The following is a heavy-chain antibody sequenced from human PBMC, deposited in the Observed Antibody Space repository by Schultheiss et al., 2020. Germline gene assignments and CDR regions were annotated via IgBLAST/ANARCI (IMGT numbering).Heavy chain of an antibody. J-gene: IGHJ6*03. V-gene: IGHV4-61*01. CDR1: CGSVSSGSYY. CDR2: IYYSGST. Sequence: SATLSLPCTVSCGSVSSGSYYWSWIRQPPGKGLEWIGYIYYSGSTNYNPSLKSRVTISVDTSKNQFSLKLSSVTAADTAVYYCARAYDSSGYYYYYYMDVWGKVTT. D-gene: IGHD3-22*01. CDR3: ARAYDSSGYYYYYYMDV.